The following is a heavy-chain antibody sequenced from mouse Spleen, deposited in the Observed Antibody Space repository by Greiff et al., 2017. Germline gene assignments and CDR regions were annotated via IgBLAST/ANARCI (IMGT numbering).Heavy chain of an antibody. Sequence: EVQLMESGGGLVQPKGSLKLSCAASGFSFNTYAMNWVRQAPGKGLEWVARIRSKSNNYATYYADSVKDRFTISRDDSESMLYLQMNNLKTEDTAMYYCVKGYDGYYVAWFAYWGQGTLVTVSA. D-gene: IGHD2-3*01. J-gene: IGHJ3*01. V-gene: IGHV10-1*01. CDR3: VKGYDGYYVAWFAY. CDR2: IRSKSNNYAT. CDR1: GFSFNTYA.